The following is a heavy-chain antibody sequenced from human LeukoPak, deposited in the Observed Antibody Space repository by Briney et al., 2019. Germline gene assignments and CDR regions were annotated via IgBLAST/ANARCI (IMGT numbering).Heavy chain of an antibody. CDR2: ISAYNGNT. J-gene: IGHJ4*02. Sequence: ASVKVSCKASGYTFTSYGISWVRQAPGQGLEWMGWISAYNGNTNYAQKLQGRVTMTTDTSTSTAYMELSSLRSEDTAVYYCARVGGSVHTTQWDLDYWGQGTLVTVSS. D-gene: IGHD1-26*01. V-gene: IGHV1-18*01. CDR1: GYTFTSYG. CDR3: ARVGGSVHTTQWDLDY.